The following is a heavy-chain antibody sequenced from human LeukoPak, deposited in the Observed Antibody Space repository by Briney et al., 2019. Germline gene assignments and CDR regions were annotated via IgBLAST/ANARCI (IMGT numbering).Heavy chain of an antibody. D-gene: IGHD6-19*01. CDR2: ISGSGGST. V-gene: IGHV3-23*01. CDR1: GFTFSSYA. J-gene: IGHJ6*02. CDR3: ARGTSGWYYYAMDV. Sequence: GGSLRLSCAASGFTFSSYAVSWVRQAPGKGLEWVSAISGSGGSTYYADSVKGRFTISRDNSKNTLYLQMNSLRAEDTAVYYCARGTSGWYYYAMDVWGQGTTVTVSS.